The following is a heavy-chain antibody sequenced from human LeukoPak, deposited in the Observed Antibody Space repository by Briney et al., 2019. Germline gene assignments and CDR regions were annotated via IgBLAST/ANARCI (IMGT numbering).Heavy chain of an antibody. CDR2: IYYSGST. D-gene: IGHD2-21*02. CDR1: GGSISSYY. Sequence: TPSETLSLTCTVSGGSISSYYWSWIRQPPGKGLEWIGYIYYSGSTNYNPSLKSRVTISVDTSKNQFSLKLSSVTAEDAAVYYCARVDGDGGGYWGQGTLVTVSS. J-gene: IGHJ4*02. V-gene: IGHV4-59*01. CDR3: ARVDGDGGGY.